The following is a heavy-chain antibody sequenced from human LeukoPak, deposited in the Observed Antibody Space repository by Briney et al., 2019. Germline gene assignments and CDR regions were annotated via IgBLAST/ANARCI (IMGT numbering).Heavy chain of an antibody. CDR1: GYTFTSYG. CDR3: AREENSYALQDPYYYYGTDV. J-gene: IGHJ6*02. V-gene: IGHV1-18*01. CDR2: ISAYNGNT. D-gene: IGHD5-18*01. Sequence: GASVKVSCKASGYTFTSYGISWVRQAPGQGLEWMGWISAYNGNTNYAQKLQGRVTMTTDTSTSTAYMELRSLRSDDTAVYYCAREENSYALQDPYYYYGTDVWGQGTTVTVSS.